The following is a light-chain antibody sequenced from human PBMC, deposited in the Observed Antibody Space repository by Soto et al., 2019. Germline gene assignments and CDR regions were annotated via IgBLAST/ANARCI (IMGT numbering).Light chain of an antibody. CDR2: DAS. CDR3: QQRSNWPSIT. Sequence: EIVLTQSPATLSLSPGERATLSCRASESVSSYLAWYQQKPGQAPRLLIHDASNRAPGIPARFSGSGSGTDFTLTISSLEPEDFAVYYCQQRSNWPSITFGQGTRLEIK. J-gene: IGKJ5*01. CDR1: ESVSSY. V-gene: IGKV3-11*01.